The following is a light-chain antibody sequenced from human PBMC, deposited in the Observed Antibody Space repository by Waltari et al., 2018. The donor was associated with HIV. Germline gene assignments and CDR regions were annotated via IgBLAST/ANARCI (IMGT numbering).Light chain of an antibody. Sequence: SVLTQPPSVSGAPGQWVTISCPGNNSNIGAGYDVHWYRPFPGSAPRRVVNRGSIRSVGVPGRFAGSKSGVSASRAISGLQTEDEADYYCQSYDNHLSCLWVFGGGTKLTVL. J-gene: IGLJ3*02. CDR3: QSYDNHLSCLWV. CDR2: RGS. CDR1: NSNIGAGYD. V-gene: IGLV1-40*01.